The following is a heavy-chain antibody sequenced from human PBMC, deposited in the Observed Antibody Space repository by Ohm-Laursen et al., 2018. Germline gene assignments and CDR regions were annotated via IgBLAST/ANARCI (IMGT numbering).Heavy chain of an antibody. CDR3: AREVSYYDSGGYYLTSMDV. Sequence: TLSLTCTVSGGSISSYYWSWIRQPPGKGLEWIGYIYYSGSTNYNPSLKSRVTMSLDTSKNQISLKLSSVTAADTAVYYCAREVSYYDSGGYYLTSMDVWGQGTTVTVSS. CDR2: IYYSGST. V-gene: IGHV4-59*01. J-gene: IGHJ6*02. CDR1: GGSISSYY. D-gene: IGHD3-22*01.